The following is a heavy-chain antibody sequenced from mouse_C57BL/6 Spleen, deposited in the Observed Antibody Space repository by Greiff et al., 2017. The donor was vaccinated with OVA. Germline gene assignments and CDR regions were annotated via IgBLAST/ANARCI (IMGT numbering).Heavy chain of an antibody. CDR2: ISDGGSYT. V-gene: IGHV5-4*01. J-gene: IGHJ3*01. CDR3: AREYWDSWFAC. D-gene: IGHD4-1*01. Sequence: DVKLVESGGGLVKPGGSLKLSCAASGFTFSSYAMSWVRQTPEKRLEWVATISDGGSYTYYPDNVKGRFTISRDNAKNNLYLQMSHLKSEDTAMYYCAREYWDSWFACWGQGTLVTVSA. CDR1: GFTFSSYA.